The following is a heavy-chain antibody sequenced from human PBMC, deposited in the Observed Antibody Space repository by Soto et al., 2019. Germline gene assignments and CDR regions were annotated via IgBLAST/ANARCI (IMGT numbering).Heavy chain of an antibody. CDR1: SGSISSSNW. Sequence: SETLSLTCAVSSGSISSSNWWSWVRQPPGKGLEWIGEIYHSGSTNYNPSLKSRVTISVDKSKNQFSLKLSSVTAADTAVYYCARNKDGFDFWSGYYCFYYWGQGTLVTVSS. CDR2: IYHSGST. J-gene: IGHJ4*02. V-gene: IGHV4-4*02. D-gene: IGHD3-3*01. CDR3: ARNKDGFDFWSGYYCFYY.